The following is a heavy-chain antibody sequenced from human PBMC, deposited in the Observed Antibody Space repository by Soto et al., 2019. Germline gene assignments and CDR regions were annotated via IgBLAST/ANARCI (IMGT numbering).Heavy chain of an antibody. V-gene: IGHV4-31*02. D-gene: IGHD3-10*01. CDR1: DDSITGGGYY. CDR2: IYYRGST. J-gene: IGHJ1*01. Sequence: SETLSLTCSVSDDSITGGGYYWSWICQHPAKGLEWIGSIYYRGSTYYNPSLRCRGTISLDPSQARLSLRLTSLTAADTATYYCARGGSGTYHVWGQGSLVTVSS. CDR3: ARGGSGTYHV.